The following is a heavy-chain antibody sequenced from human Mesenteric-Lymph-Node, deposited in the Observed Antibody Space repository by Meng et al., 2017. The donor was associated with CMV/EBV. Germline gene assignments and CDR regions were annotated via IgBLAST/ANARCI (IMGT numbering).Heavy chain of an antibody. V-gene: IGHV3-7*01. D-gene: IGHD3-3*01. CDR2: IKQDGSEK. CDR3: AREFHPHDFWSGYYLG. Sequence: GGSLRLSCTASAFTFSNYWMSWVRQAPGKGLEWVANIKQDGSEKYYVDSVKGRFTISRDNAKNSLYLQMNSLRAEDTAVYYCAREFHPHDFWSGYYLGWGQGTQVTVSS. CDR1: AFTFSNYW. J-gene: IGHJ4*02.